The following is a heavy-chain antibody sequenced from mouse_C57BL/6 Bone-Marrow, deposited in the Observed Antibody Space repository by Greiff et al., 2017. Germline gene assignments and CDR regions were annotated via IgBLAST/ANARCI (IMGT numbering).Heavy chain of an antibody. CDR3: AQWVYYSRFAY. D-gene: IGHD1-1*01. V-gene: IGHV1-81*01. CDR2: IYPRSGNT. Sequence: QVQLQQSGAELARPGASVKLSCKASGYTFTSYGISWVKQRTGQGLEWIGEIYPRSGNTYYNEKFKGKATLTADKSSSTAYMELRSLTSEDSAVYFCAQWVYYSRFAYWGQGTLVTVSA. CDR1: GYTFTSYG. J-gene: IGHJ3*01.